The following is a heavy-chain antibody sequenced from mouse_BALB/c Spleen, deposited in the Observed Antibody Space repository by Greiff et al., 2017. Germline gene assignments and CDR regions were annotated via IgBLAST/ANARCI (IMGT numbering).Heavy chain of an antibody. J-gene: IGHJ4*01. CDR3: VRDRDYDDAMDY. CDR2: IWTGGGT. D-gene: IGHD2-4*01. V-gene: IGHV2-9-2*01. Sequence: QVQLKESGPGLVAPSQSLSITCTVSGFSLTSYDISWIRQPPGKGLEWLGVIWTGGGTNYNSAFMSRLSISKDNSKSQVFLKMNSRQTDDTAIYYGVRDRDYDDAMDYWGQGTSVTVSS. CDR1: GFSLTSYD.